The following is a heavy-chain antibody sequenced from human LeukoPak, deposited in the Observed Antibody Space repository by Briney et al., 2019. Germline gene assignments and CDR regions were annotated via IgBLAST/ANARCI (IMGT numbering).Heavy chain of an antibody. CDR1: GGSISSGSYF. CDR3: ARVPPTDTGGGALDI. D-gene: IGHD1-14*01. CDR2: FYTTGST. Sequence: SETLSLTCTVSGGSISSGSYFWSWVRQPAGKGLEWIGRFYTTGSTTYNPSLKSRVTISVDTSKNQFSLKLSSVTAADTGLYYCARVPPTDTGGGALDIWGQGTMVTVSS. V-gene: IGHV4-61*02. J-gene: IGHJ3*02.